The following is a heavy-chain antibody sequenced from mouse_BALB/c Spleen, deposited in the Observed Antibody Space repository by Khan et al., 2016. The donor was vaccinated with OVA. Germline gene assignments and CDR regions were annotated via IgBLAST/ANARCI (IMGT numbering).Heavy chain of an antibody. J-gene: IGHJ4*01. CDR2: IWGGGGT. Sequence: QVQLKESGPGLVAPSQSLSITCTVSGFSVSRYNIHWIRQAPGKGLEWLGMIWGGGGTDYNPNLKSRLNISKDNSKSQVFLKMNSLQNDDTAMYYCARAYYRYDGYYAMDYWGQGTSVTVSS. V-gene: IGHV2-6-4*01. CDR3: ARAYYRYDGYYAMDY. CDR1: GFSVSRYN. D-gene: IGHD2-14*01.